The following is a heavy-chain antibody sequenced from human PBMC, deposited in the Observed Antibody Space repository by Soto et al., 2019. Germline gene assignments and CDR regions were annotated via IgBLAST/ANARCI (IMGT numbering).Heavy chain of an antibody. Sequence: QVHLQEPGPRLVRPSETLSLTCNVSGDSLSTYYWXXXRQPAGKGLEWIGRIYASGSTNYNPSLKSRVSMSVDTSKKQFSLKMISVTAADTAMYYCARSAIPRGGWFRPWGQGVLVTVSS. D-gene: IGHD2-21*01. CDR1: GDSLSTYY. V-gene: IGHV4-4*07. J-gene: IGHJ5*02. CDR3: ARSAIPRGGWFRP. CDR2: IYASGST.